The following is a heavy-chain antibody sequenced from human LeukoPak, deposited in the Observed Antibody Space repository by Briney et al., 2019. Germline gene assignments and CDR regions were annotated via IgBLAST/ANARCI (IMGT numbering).Heavy chain of an antibody. CDR3: ARGRAASGYYPPLYYYYGMDI. D-gene: IGHD3-22*01. CDR1: GYTFTGYY. Sequence: ASVKVSCKASGYTFTGYYMHWVRQAPGQGLEWMGWINPNSGGTNYAQKFQGWVTMTRDTSISTAYMELSRLRSDDTAVYYCARGRAASGYYPPLYYYYGMDIWGQGTTVTVSS. V-gene: IGHV1-2*04. J-gene: IGHJ6*02. CDR2: INPNSGGT.